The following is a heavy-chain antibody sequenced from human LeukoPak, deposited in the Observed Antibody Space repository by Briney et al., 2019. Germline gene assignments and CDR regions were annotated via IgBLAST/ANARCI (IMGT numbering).Heavy chain of an antibody. V-gene: IGHV1-69*13. CDR3: VRVRSIYDSSGYYSLYYLDY. D-gene: IGHD3-22*01. CDR1: GGTFGSYA. CDR2: IIPIFGTA. Sequence: SVKVSCKASGGTFGSYAISWVRQAPGQGLEWMGGIIPIFGTANYAQKFQGRVTITADESTSTAYMELSSLRSEDTAVYYCVRVRSIYDSSGYYSLYYLDYWGQGTLVTVSS. J-gene: IGHJ4*02.